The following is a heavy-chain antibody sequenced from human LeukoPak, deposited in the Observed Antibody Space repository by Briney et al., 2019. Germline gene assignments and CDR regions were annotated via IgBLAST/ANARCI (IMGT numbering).Heavy chain of an antibody. CDR2: IYTSGGT. Sequence: PSQTLSLTCTVSGGSISSGSYYWSWIRQPAGKGLEWIGRIYTSGGTNYNPSLKSRVTISVDTSKNQFSLKLSSVTAADTAVYYCASYSGYDTDRSLVFDYWGQGTLVTVSS. D-gene: IGHD5-12*01. CDR1: GGSISSGSYY. V-gene: IGHV4-61*02. J-gene: IGHJ4*02. CDR3: ASYSGYDTDRSLVFDY.